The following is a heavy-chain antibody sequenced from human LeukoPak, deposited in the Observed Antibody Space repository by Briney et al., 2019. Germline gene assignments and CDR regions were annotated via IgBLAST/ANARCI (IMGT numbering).Heavy chain of an antibody. J-gene: IGHJ6*03. CDR3: ARKGYSGLQYYYMDV. D-gene: IGHD5-12*01. V-gene: IGHV1-69*05. CDR1: GGTFSSYA. Sequence: SVKVSCKASGGTFSSYAISWVRQAPGQGLEWMGGIIPIFGTANYAQKFQGRVTITTDESTSTAYMELSSLRSEDTAVYYCARKGYSGLQYYYMDVWGKGTTVTVSS. CDR2: IIPIFGTA.